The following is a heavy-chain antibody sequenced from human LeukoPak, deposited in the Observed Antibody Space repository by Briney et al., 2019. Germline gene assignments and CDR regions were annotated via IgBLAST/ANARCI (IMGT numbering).Heavy chain of an antibody. CDR3: AKGGYSYEIYFDY. CDR1: GLTFSSYA. D-gene: IGHD5-18*01. CDR2: ISGSGGST. V-gene: IGHV3-23*01. Sequence: PGGSLRLSCAASGLTFSSYAMSWVRQALGKGLEWASAISGSGGSTYYADSVKGRFTISRDNSRNTLYLQMNSLRAEDTAVYYCAKGGYSYEIYFDYWGQGTLVTVSS. J-gene: IGHJ4*02.